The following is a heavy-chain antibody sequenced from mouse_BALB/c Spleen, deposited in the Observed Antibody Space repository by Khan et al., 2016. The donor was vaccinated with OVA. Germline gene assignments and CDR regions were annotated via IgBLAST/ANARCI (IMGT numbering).Heavy chain of an antibody. V-gene: IGHV1-77*01. CDR1: GYTFTDYV. Sequence: QVQLQQPGPELVKPGAAVKMSCKASGYTFTDYVISWVKQRTGQGPEWIGEIYPGSGSTYYNEKFKGKATLTADKSSNTAYMQLSSLTSEDSAVYFCARSYDGAWFAYWGQGTLVTVSA. D-gene: IGHD1-1*01. J-gene: IGHJ3*01. CDR3: ARSYDGAWFAY. CDR2: IYPGSGST.